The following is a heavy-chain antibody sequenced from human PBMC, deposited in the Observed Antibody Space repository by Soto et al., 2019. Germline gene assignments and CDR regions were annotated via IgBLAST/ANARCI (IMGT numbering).Heavy chain of an antibody. Sequence: EVQLVESGGDLVQPGRSLRLSCAASGFTFEDYAMHWVRQVPGKGLEWVSCITWNSGKIEYAGSVKGRFTISRDNAKNSVHLQMSSLRPEDTALYYCAKGKVAGSRGYFDYWGQGTLVTVSS. CDR3: AKGKVAGSRGYFDY. CDR2: ITWNSGKI. V-gene: IGHV3-9*01. J-gene: IGHJ4*02. D-gene: IGHD2-15*01. CDR1: GFTFEDYA.